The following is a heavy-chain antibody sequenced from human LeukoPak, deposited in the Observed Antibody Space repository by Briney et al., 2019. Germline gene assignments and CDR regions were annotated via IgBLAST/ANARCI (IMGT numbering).Heavy chain of an antibody. CDR2: IDPSDSYT. CDR1: GYSFTSYW. Sequence: GESLQISCKGSGYSFTSYWISWVRQMPGKGLEWMGRIDPSDSYTNYSPSFQGHVTISADKSISTAYLQWSSLKASDTAMYYCARRGKYSSSAGDDAFDIWGQGTMVTVSS. D-gene: IGHD6-6*01. J-gene: IGHJ3*02. CDR3: ARRGKYSSSAGDDAFDI. V-gene: IGHV5-10-1*01.